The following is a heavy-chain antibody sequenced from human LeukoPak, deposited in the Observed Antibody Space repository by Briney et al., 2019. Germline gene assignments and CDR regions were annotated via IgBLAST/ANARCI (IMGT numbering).Heavy chain of an antibody. J-gene: IGHJ4*02. CDR2: INPNSGGT. Sequence: ASVKVSCKASGGTFSSYAISWVRQAPGQGLEWMGWINPNSGGTNYAQKFQGRVTMTRDTPISTAYMELSRLRSDDTAVYYCARGLWFGELLWFDYWGQGTLVTVSS. V-gene: IGHV1-2*02. CDR3: ARGLWFGELLWFDY. D-gene: IGHD3-10*01. CDR1: GGTFSSYA.